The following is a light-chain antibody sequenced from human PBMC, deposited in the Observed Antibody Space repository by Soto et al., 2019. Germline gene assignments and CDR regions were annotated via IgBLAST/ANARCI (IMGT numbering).Light chain of an antibody. Sequence: DIQLTKSPSTLSASVGDRVTITCRASRSIINWLAWYQQKSGKGPKLLIYKASNLQTGVPSRFSGSGYGTEFTLTISILQPDDVATYYCQQYSDHWTFGQGTKVDI. V-gene: IGKV1-5*03. CDR2: KAS. CDR1: RSIINW. J-gene: IGKJ1*01. CDR3: QQYSDHWT.